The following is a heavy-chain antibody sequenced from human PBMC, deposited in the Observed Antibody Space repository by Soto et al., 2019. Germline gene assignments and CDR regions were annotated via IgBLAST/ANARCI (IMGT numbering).Heavy chain of an antibody. D-gene: IGHD2-21*02. Sequence: ASVKVSCKVSGYSLSQLSIQWARQAPGKGLEWMGRIDPSDSYTNYSPSFQGHVTISADKSISTAYLQWSSLKASDTAMYYCASMNWGGDPACDYWGQGTLVTVSS. CDR3: ASMNWGGDPACDY. V-gene: IGHV5-10-1*01. CDR1: GYSLSQLS. J-gene: IGHJ4*02. CDR2: IDPSDSYT.